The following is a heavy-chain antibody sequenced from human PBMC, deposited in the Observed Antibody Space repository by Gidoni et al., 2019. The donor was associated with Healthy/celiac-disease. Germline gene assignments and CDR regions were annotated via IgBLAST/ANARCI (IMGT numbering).Heavy chain of an antibody. CDR3: AEMRHCSGGSCPIDY. CDR1: GGTFSSYA. CDR2: IIPIFGTA. D-gene: IGHD2-15*01. V-gene: IGHV1-69*01. J-gene: IGHJ4*02. Sequence: QVQLVQSGAEVKQPGSSVKVSCKASGGTFSSYAISWVRQAPGQGLEWMGGIIPIFGTANYAQKFQGRVTITADESTSTAYMELSSLRSEDTAVYYCAEMRHCSGGSCPIDYWGQGTLVTVSS.